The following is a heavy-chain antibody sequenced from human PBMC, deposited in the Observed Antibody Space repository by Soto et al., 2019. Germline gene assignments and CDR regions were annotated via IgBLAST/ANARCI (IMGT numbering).Heavy chain of an antibody. CDR1: GFTFSRAW. CDR2: IKSKTDSGTI. Sequence: LRLSCAASGFTFSRAWMSWVRQAPWKGLEWVGRIKSKTDSGTIDYAAPVKGRFTISRDDSKNTVYLQMNGLKTEDAAVYYCTTDTKCGNGVCYPYYYGLDVWGQGTTVTVSS. D-gene: IGHD2-8*01. CDR3: TTDTKCGNGVCYPYYYGLDV. J-gene: IGHJ6*02. V-gene: IGHV3-15*01.